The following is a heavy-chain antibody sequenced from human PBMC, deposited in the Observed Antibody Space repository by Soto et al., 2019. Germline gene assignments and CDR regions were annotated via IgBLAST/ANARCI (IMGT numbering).Heavy chain of an antibody. CDR3: STRAYDTNGYYRFDP. J-gene: IGHJ5*01. D-gene: IGHD3-22*01. V-gene: IGHV4-34*01. CDR2: INHSGRV. Sequence: SETLSLTCAVYGGSFSGHSWTWIRQSPGKGLERIGDINHSGRVNYSPSLKSRVTISLDTSKNQFSLTLSAVTAADTAMYYCSTRAYDTNGYYRFDPWGQGTLVTVSS. CDR1: GGSFSGHS.